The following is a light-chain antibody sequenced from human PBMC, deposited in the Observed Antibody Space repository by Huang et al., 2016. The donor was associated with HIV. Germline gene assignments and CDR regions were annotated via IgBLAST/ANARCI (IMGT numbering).Light chain of an antibody. CDR2: DAS. CDR3: QQRSNWPPWT. Sequence: EIVLTQSPATLSLSPGEIATLSCRASQSVSSYLAGYQQKPGQAPSLLIYDASNRDTGIPARFSGSGCGTDVTLTISSLEPEDFAVYYWQQRSNWPPWTFGQGTKVEIK. CDR1: QSVSSY. V-gene: IGKV3-11*01. J-gene: IGKJ1*01.